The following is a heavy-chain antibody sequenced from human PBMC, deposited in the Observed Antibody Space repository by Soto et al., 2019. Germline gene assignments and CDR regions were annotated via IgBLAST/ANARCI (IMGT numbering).Heavy chain of an antibody. CDR2: IYYSGST. Sequence: SETLSLTCTVSGGSISSYYWSWIRQPPWKGLEWIGYIYYSGSTNYNPSLKSRVTISVDTSKNQFSLKLSSVTAADTAVYYCARLSIAVAGTYDYWGQGTLVTVSS. CDR3: ARLSIAVAGTYDY. J-gene: IGHJ4*02. CDR1: GGSISSYY. V-gene: IGHV4-59*08. D-gene: IGHD6-19*01.